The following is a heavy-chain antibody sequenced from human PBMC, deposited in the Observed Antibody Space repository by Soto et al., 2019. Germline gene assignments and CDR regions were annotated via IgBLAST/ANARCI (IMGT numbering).Heavy chain of an antibody. Sequence: TLSLTCTVSGGSINSGDYYWSWIRQPPGKGLEWIGYIYYSGSTYYNPPLRSRVTISIDTSKNHFFLNLSSVTAADTAVYYCARIGLTTALLWGQGTLVTVSS. D-gene: IGHD4-17*01. CDR1: GGSINSGDYY. CDR3: ARIGLTTALL. CDR2: IYYSGST. J-gene: IGHJ4*02. V-gene: IGHV4-30-4*01.